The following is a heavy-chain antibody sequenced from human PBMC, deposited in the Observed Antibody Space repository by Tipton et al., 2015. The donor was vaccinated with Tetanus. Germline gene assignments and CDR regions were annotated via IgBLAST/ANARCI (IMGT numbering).Heavy chain of an antibody. J-gene: IGHJ4*02. CDR1: GGSISSSNW. CDR2: IYHSGST. D-gene: IGHD5-24*01. Sequence: TLSLTCAVSGGSISSSNWWSWVRQPPGKGLEWIGEIYHSGSTNYNPSLKSRVTISVDKSKNQFSLKLSFVTAADTAVYYCARVFYEYRDGYKGYYFDYWGQGTLVTVSS. V-gene: IGHV4-4*02. CDR3: ARVFYEYRDGYKGYYFDY.